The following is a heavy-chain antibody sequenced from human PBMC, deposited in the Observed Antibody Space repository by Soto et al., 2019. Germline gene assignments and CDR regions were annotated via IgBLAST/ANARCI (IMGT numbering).Heavy chain of an antibody. CDR3: ARDNDYIWGSYRYTGHWFDP. CDR2: ISSNGGST. J-gene: IGHJ5*02. D-gene: IGHD3-16*02. V-gene: IGHV3-64*01. CDR1: GFTFSSYA. Sequence: EVQLVESGGGLVQPGGSLRLSCAASGFTFSSYAMYWVRQAPGKGLEYVSGISSNGGSTYYANSVKGRFTISRDNSKNTLYLQMGSLRAEEMAVYYCARDNDYIWGSYRYTGHWFDPWGQGTLVTVSS.